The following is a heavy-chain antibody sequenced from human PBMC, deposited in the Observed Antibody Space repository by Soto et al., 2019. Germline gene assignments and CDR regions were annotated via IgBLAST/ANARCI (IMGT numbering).Heavy chain of an antibody. CDR2: ISGSGGNS. CDR3: ARAIQADYFDY. V-gene: IGHV3-23*01. Sequence: GGSLRLSCAASGFTFSGYAMSWVRQAPGKGLEWLSTISGSGGNSYYADSMKGRFTISRDNSKNTAFLQMNSLRAEDTALYYCARAIQADYFDYWGQGTLVTVSS. CDR1: GFTFSGYA. J-gene: IGHJ4*02. D-gene: IGHD5-18*01.